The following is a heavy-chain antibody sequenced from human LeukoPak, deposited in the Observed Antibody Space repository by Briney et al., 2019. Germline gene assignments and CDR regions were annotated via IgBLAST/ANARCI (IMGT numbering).Heavy chain of an antibody. CDR3: ARIEQQLVEWNWFDP. D-gene: IGHD6-13*01. Sequence: ASVKVSCKASAYTFTSYGISWVRQAPGQGLEWMGWISAYNGNTNYAQKLQGRVTMTTDTSTSTAYMELRSLRSDDTAVYYCARIEQQLVEWNWFDPWGQGTLVTVSS. CDR1: AYTFTSYG. CDR2: ISAYNGNT. V-gene: IGHV1-18*01. J-gene: IGHJ5*02.